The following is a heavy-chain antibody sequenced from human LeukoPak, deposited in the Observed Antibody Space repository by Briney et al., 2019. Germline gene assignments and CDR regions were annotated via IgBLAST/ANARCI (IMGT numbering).Heavy chain of an antibody. CDR3: TTDMYSYDDSSGYFDY. V-gene: IGHV3-30-3*01. CDR1: GFTFSSYA. D-gene: IGHD3-22*01. CDR2: ISYDGSNK. J-gene: IGHJ4*02. Sequence: GGSLRLSCAASGFTFSSYAMHWVRQAPGKGLEWVAVISYDGSNKYYADSVKGRFTISRDNSKNTLYLQMNSLKTEDTAVYYCTTDMYSYDDSSGYFDYWGQGTLVTVSS.